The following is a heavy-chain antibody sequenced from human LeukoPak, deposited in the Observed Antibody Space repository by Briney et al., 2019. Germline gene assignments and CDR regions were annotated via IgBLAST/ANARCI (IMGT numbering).Heavy chain of an antibody. CDR3: AGGVGHAFDI. D-gene: IGHD2-15*01. CDR2: IYHSGSI. Sequence: SETLSLTCVVFGGSISSSNWWSWVRQPPGKGLEWIGEIYHSGSINYNPSLKSRGAISVDRSNNQFSLKLSSVTAADTAVYFCAGGVGHAFDIWGQGTMVTVSS. CDR1: GGSISSSNW. V-gene: IGHV4-4*02. J-gene: IGHJ3*02.